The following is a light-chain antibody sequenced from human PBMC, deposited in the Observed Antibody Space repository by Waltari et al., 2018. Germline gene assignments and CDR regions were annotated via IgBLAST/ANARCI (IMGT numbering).Light chain of an antibody. CDR3: SSYAGSNNYV. J-gene: IGLJ1*01. CDR2: DVS. V-gene: IGLV2-8*01. Sequence: QSALTQPPSASGSPGQSVTISCTGTASDVGGYRYVSWCQQHPGKAPKPIIFDVSKRPSGVPDLFSGSKSGNTASLTVSGLQAEDEADYYCSSYAGSNNYVFGTGTKVTVL. CDR1: ASDVGGYRY.